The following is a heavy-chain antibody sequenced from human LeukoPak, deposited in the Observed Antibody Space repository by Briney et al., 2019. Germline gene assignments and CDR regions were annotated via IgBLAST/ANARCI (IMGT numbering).Heavy chain of an antibody. J-gene: IGHJ4*02. Sequence: GRSLRLSCAASGFSFSSYGMHWVRQTPGKGLEWVAVMSFGGSNIYYGDSVKGRFTISRDNSKNTLYLQMNSLRVEDTALYYCAKVTPGSTARKSGLDFWGQGTLVTVSS. CDR1: GFSFSSYG. CDR3: AKVTPGSTARKSGLDF. CDR2: MSFGGSNI. D-gene: IGHD2-21*02. V-gene: IGHV3-30*18.